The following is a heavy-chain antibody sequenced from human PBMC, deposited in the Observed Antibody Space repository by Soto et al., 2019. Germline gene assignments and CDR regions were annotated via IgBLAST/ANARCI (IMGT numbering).Heavy chain of an antibody. CDR2: INPNSGGT. Sequence: ASVKVSCKASGYTFTGYYMHWVRQAPGQGLEWMGWINPNSGGTNYAQKFQGRVTMTRDTSISTAYMELSRLRSDDTAVYYCTRDRYYYDSSGYWHQYYYYYYGMDVWGQGTTVTVSS. D-gene: IGHD3-22*01. CDR1: GYTFTGYY. V-gene: IGHV1-2*02. CDR3: TRDRYYYDSSGYWHQYYYYYYGMDV. J-gene: IGHJ6*02.